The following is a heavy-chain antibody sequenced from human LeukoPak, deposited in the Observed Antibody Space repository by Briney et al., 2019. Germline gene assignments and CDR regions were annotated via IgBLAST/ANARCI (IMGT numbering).Heavy chain of an antibody. J-gene: IGHJ3*02. CDR2: INPNSGGT. Sequence: ASVKVSCKASGYTFTSYGISWVRQAPGQGLEWMGWINPNSGGTNYAQKFQGWVTMTRDTSISTAYMELSRLRSDDTAVYYCARARESYSSSWYGSDRDDAFDIWGQGTMVTVSS. CDR1: GYTFTSYG. CDR3: ARARESYSSSWYGSDRDDAFDI. V-gene: IGHV1-2*04. D-gene: IGHD6-13*01.